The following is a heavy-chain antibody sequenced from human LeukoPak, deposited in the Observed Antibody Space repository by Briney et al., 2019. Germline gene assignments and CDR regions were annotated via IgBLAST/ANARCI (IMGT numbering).Heavy chain of an antibody. CDR1: GFTFSDYN. CDR2: IRHDGSNK. Sequence: GGSLRLSCAASGFTFSDYNMNWVRQAPGKGLEWVAFIRHDGSNKYYADSVKGRFTIPRDNSKNTLYLQMNSLRAEDTAVYYCAKDFLYYDILTGYRDSDAFDIWGQGTMVTVSS. CDR3: AKDFLYYDILTGYRDSDAFDI. V-gene: IGHV3-30*02. J-gene: IGHJ3*02. D-gene: IGHD3-9*01.